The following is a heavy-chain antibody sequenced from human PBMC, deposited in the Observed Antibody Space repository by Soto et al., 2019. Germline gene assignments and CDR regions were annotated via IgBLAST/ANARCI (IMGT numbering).Heavy chain of an antibody. Sequence: ASETLSLTCTVSGGSISSSSYYWGWIRQPPGKGLEWIGSIYYSGSTYYNPSLKSRVTISVDTSKNQFSLKLSSVTAADTAVYYCARLGFLEWLFWFDPWGQGTLVTVSS. J-gene: IGHJ5*02. CDR3: ARLGFLEWLFWFDP. CDR2: IYYSGST. CDR1: GGSISSSSYY. D-gene: IGHD3-3*01. V-gene: IGHV4-39*01.